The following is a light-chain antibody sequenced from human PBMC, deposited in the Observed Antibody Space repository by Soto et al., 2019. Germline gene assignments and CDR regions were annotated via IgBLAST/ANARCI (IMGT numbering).Light chain of an antibody. CDR2: DAS. V-gene: IGKV3-11*01. CDR3: QQRSSWPIT. Sequence: EIVLTQSPATLSLSPGERATLSCSASQSVSNFLPWYLQRPGQAPRLLIFDASKRAAGVPARFSGSGSGTDFTLTISILEPEDFAVYYCQQRSSWPITFGQGTRLEIK. CDR1: QSVSNF. J-gene: IGKJ5*01.